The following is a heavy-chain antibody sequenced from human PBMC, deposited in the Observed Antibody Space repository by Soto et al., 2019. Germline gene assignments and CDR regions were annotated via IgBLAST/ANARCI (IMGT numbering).Heavy chain of an antibody. Sequence: GGSLRLSCAASGFTFSSYAMSWVRQAPGKGLEWVSAISGSGGSTYYADSVKGRFTISRDNSKNTLYLQMNSLRAEDTAVYYCAKDSSYTAMVLYDAFDIWGQGTMVTVSS. D-gene: IGHD5-18*01. V-gene: IGHV3-23*01. CDR2: ISGSGGST. CDR1: GFTFSSYA. CDR3: AKDSSYTAMVLYDAFDI. J-gene: IGHJ3*02.